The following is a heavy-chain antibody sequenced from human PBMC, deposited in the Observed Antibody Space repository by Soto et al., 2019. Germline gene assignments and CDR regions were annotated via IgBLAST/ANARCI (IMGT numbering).Heavy chain of an antibody. CDR2: IIPIFGTA. V-gene: IGHV1-69*13. CDR1: GGTFSSSA. J-gene: IGHJ6*02. D-gene: IGHD6-6*01. CDR3: ARLMASSSTGYYYYGMDV. Sequence: SVKVSCKASGGTFSSSAISWVRQAPGQGLEWMGGIIPIFGTANYAQKFQGRVTITADESTSTAYMELSSLRSEDTAVYYCARLMASSSTGYYYYGMDVWGQGTTVTVSS.